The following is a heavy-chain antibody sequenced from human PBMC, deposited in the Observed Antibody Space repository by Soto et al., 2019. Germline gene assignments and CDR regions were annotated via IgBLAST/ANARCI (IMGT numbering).Heavy chain of an antibody. D-gene: IGHD4-4*01. CDR1: GFSLSTSGVS. J-gene: IGHJ4*02. CDR2: IYWDDDK. CDR3: AHSRNSYFLDY. Sequence: QITLKESGPTLVKPTQTLTLTCTFSGFSLSTSGVSVGWIRQPQGKALEWLALIYWDDDKRYRPSLKSRVSITKDTSKNQVVLTMTNMDPVDTATYYCAHSRNSYFLDYWGQGTLVTVSS. V-gene: IGHV2-5*02.